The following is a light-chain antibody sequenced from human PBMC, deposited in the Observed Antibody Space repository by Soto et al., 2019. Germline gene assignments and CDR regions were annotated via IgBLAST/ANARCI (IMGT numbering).Light chain of an antibody. CDR2: WAS. V-gene: IGKV4-1*01. Sequence: DIVMTQSPDSLAVSLGERATINCKSSQSVLFNSNNKNYLAWYQQKPGQPPKLIIYWASTRESRVPDRFSGSGSGTDFTLTISSLQAEDVAIYYCQQCYSTPQTFGQGTTVEIK. CDR1: QSVLFNSNNKNY. CDR3: QQCYSTPQT. J-gene: IGKJ1*01.